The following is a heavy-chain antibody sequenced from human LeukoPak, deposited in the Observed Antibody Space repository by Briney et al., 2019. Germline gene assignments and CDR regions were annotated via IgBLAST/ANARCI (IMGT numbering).Heavy chain of an antibody. Sequence: SETLSLTCTVSGGSISSSSYYWGWIRQPPGKGLEWIGSIYYSGSTYYNPSLKSRVTISVDTSKNQFSLKLSSVTAADTAVYYCASGDSSSWYAPLGYWGQGTLVTVSS. CDR2: IYYSGST. V-gene: IGHV4-39*07. CDR3: ASGDSSSWYAPLGY. J-gene: IGHJ4*02. CDR1: GGSISSSSYY. D-gene: IGHD6-13*01.